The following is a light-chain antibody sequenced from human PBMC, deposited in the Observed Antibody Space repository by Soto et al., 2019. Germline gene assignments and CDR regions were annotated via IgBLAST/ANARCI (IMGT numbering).Light chain of an antibody. CDR3: QQYNNWLSIT. CDR1: QSLSSN. J-gene: IGKJ5*01. V-gene: IGKV3-15*01. Sequence: EIAMTQGGATWAVSPREGAMLCWRASQSLSSNLAWYQQKPGQAPRLLIYGASTRTTGIPARFSGSGSGTEFTLTISSLQSEDFAIYYCQQYNNWLSITFGQGTRLEIK. CDR2: GAS.